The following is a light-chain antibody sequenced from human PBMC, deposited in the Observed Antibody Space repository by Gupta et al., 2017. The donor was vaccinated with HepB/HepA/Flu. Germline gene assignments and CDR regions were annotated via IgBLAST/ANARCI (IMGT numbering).Light chain of an antibody. Sequence: DIQMTQSPSSLSASVGDRVTITCRASQSISSYLNWYQQKPGKAPKLLIYAASRLQSGVPSRFSGSGSGTDFTLTSSRLQPEDFATYYWQQSYSLWTFGQGTKVEIK. CDR1: QSISSY. J-gene: IGKJ1*01. V-gene: IGKV1-39*01. CDR2: AAS. CDR3: QQSYSLWT.